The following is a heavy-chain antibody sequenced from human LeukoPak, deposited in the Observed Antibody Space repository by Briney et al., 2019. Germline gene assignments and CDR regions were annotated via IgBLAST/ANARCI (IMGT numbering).Heavy chain of an antibody. CDR2: MNPNSGNT. CDR3: ARVDRSHFYLDV. CDR1: GYTFTNYD. V-gene: IGHV1-8*01. J-gene: IGHJ6*03. Sequence: ASVKVSCKASGYTFTNYDINWVRQATGQGLEWVGWMNPNSGNTGYAQKFQGRVTMTTDESTSTAYLELRSLRFEDTAMYYCARVDRSHFYLDVWGKGTTVTVSS.